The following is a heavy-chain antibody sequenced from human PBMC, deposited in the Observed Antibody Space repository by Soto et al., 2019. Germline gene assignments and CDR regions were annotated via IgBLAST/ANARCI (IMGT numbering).Heavy chain of an antibody. CDR3: AKDVRSGYDQPDY. D-gene: IGHD5-12*01. CDR2: ISYDGSNK. Sequence: GGSLRLSCAASGFTFSSYGMHWVRQAPGKGLEWVAVISYDGSNKYYADSVKGRFTISRDNSKNTLYLQMNSLRAEDTAVYYCAKDVRSGYDQPDYRGQGTLVTAPQ. J-gene: IGHJ4*02. CDR1: GFTFSSYG. V-gene: IGHV3-30*18.